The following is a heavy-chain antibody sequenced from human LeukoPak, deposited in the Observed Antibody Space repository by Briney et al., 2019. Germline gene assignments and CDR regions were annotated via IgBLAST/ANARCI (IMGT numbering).Heavy chain of an antibody. CDR2: ISGYNGYT. J-gene: IGHJ5*02. Sequence: ASVKVSCKASGYSFSSYGISWVRQAPGQGLEWVGWISGYNGYTNYAQNLQGRVTITTDTSTSTAYMELRGLRSNDTAVYFCVRGRSDWNHGNWFDPWGQGTLVTVSS. CDR3: VRGRSDWNHGNWFDP. CDR1: GYSFSSYG. D-gene: IGHD1-14*01. V-gene: IGHV1-18*01.